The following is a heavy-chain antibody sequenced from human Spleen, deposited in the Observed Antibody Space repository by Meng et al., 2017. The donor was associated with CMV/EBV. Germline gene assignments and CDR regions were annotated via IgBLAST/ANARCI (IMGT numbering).Heavy chain of an antibody. CDR1: GYTFMYYG. J-gene: IGHJ4*02. V-gene: IGHV1-18*01. Sequence: CKASGYTFMYYGINWVRQAPGQGLEWMGWISGHNGDTHFSKKFQDRVILTTDASTATGYMELRTLTSDDTAMYYCGRGLGFGDYSDHWGQGTLVTVSS. D-gene: IGHD4-17*01. CDR2: ISGHNGDT. CDR3: GRGLGFGDYSDH.